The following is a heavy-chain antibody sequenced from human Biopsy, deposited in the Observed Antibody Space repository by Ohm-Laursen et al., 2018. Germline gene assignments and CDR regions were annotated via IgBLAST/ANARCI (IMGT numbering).Heavy chain of an antibody. CDR1: GGSISSYY. Sequence: GTLSLTCIVSGGSISSYYWTWIRQPPGKGLEWIGDVYYSGSTNRNPSLKSRVTILVDTSKNQFSLKLNSVTAADTAVYYCGRREVVITHDAFDTWGRGTMVTVSS. CDR2: VYYSGST. V-gene: IGHV4-59*08. CDR3: GRREVVITHDAFDT. D-gene: IGHD3-22*01. J-gene: IGHJ3*02.